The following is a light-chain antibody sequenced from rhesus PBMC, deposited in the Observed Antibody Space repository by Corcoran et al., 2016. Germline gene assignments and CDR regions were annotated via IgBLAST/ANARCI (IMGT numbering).Light chain of an antibody. J-gene: IGKJ3*01. CDR1: QSVSSY. Sequence: EIVMTQSPATLSLSPGETATISCRTSQSVSSYVAWYQQKPGQAPRLLIYGASSRATGIPDRFSCSGSGTDVTLTISSLEPEDFSVYYCQETSNLFTFGPGTKLDIK. CDR2: GAS. CDR3: QETSNLFT. V-gene: IGKV3-31*02.